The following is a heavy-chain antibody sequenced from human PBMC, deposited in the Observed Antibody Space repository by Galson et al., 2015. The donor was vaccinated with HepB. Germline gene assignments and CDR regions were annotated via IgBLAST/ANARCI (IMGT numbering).Heavy chain of an antibody. Sequence: SLRLSCAASGFTFSSYWMSWVRQAPGKGLEWVANIKQDGSEKYYVDSVKGRFTISRDNAKNSLYLQMNSLRAEDTAVYYCAREASGYSNSYYYYGMDVWGQGTTVTVSS. D-gene: IGHD4-11*01. CDR3: AREASGYSNSYYYYGMDV. CDR1: GFTFSSYW. CDR2: IKQDGSEK. V-gene: IGHV3-7*01. J-gene: IGHJ6*02.